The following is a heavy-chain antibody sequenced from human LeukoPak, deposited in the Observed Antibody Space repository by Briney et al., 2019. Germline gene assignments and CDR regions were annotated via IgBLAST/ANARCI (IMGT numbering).Heavy chain of an antibody. Sequence: QSGGSLTLSCAASGFTFSIYAMHWVRQAPGKGLEWVAVISYDGSNKYYADCVKGRHTIHRDNPKNTLYAHMHSVRSEDTAVYYCAKVTSKEVHWFDPWGQGTLVTVSS. J-gene: IGHJ5*02. V-gene: IGHV3-30*04. CDR2: ISYDGSNK. CDR1: GFTFSIYA. CDR3: AKVTSKEVHWFDP.